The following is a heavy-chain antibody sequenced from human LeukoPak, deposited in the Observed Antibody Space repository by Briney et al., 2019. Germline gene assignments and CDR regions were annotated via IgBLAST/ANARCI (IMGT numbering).Heavy chain of an antibody. CDR3: ARVQRDQNYYYYGMDV. J-gene: IGHJ6*04. V-gene: IGHV1-69*01. CDR2: IIPIFGTA. Sequence: ASVKVSCKASGGTFSSYAISWVRQAPGQGLEWMGGIIPIFGTANYAQKFQGRVTITADESTSTAYMELSSLRSEDTAVYYCARVQRDQNYYYYGMDVWGKGTTVTVSS. CDR1: GGTFSSYA.